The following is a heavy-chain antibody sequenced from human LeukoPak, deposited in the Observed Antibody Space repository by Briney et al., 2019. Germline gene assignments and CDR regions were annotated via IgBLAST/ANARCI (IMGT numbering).Heavy chain of an antibody. V-gene: IGHV4-34*01. CDR2: INPSGST. D-gene: IGHD2-2*01. CDR1: GGSFSGYY. J-gene: IGHJ4*02. Sequence: SETLSLTCAVYGGSFSGYYWSWIRQPPGKGLEWIGEINPSGSTNYNPSLKSRVTISVDTSKNQFSLKLSSVTAADTAVYYCARRRMDGGTSHSLNFDYWGQGTLVTVSS. CDR3: ARRRMDGGTSHSLNFDY.